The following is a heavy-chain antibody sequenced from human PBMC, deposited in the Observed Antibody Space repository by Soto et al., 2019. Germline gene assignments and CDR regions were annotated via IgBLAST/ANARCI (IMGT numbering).Heavy chain of an antibody. Sequence: QLQLQESGPGLVKPSETLSLTCTVSGGSVSSSSYYWGWVRQPPGKGLEWIGSVYYNGSTYYNQSLESRVTISVDKSKNQFSLKLMSSSAADTAVYYCGRLEGLATISYYFDYWGQGALVTVSS. CDR3: GRLEGLATISYYFDY. D-gene: IGHD3-9*01. CDR2: VYYNGST. CDR1: GGSVSSSSYY. J-gene: IGHJ4*02. V-gene: IGHV4-39*01.